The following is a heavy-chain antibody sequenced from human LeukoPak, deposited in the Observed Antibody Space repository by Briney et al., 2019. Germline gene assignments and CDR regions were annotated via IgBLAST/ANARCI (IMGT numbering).Heavy chain of an antibody. D-gene: IGHD6-13*01. Sequence: GGSLRLSCAASGFTFSNYGMTWVRQAPGKGLEWVSSIGSSGTYIYYADSLRGRFTISRDNAKSSLYLQMNSLRAEDTAVYYCARGYSSSWYGPDYWGQGTLVTVSS. CDR1: GFTFSNYG. CDR2: IGSSGTYI. CDR3: ARGYSSSWYGPDY. J-gene: IGHJ4*02. V-gene: IGHV3-21*01.